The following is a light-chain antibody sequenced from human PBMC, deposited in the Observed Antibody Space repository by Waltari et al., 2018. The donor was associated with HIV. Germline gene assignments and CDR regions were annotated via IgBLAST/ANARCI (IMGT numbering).Light chain of an antibody. V-gene: IGKV1-17*01. CDR3: LQHNDYPRT. Sequence: DIQMTQSPSSLSASVGDRVAITCRASQAIRNALGWYQQKPGEAPKHLIYAASTLQNGVSSRFSGSGSGTEFTLTITSLQPEDVATYYCLQHNDYPRTFGQGTKVEIK. CDR2: AAS. J-gene: IGKJ2*01. CDR1: QAIRNA.